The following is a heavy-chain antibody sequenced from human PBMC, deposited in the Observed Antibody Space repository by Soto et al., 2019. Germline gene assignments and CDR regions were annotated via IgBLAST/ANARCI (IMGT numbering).Heavy chain of an antibody. D-gene: IGHD6-6*01. V-gene: IGHV4-59*01. CDR2: IYYSGST. J-gene: IGHJ4*02. Sequence: TLSLTCTVSGGSISSYYWSWIRQPPGKGLEWIGYIYYSGSTNYNPSLKSRVTISVDTSKNQFSLKLSSVTAADTAVYYCARVSSIAEEIDYWGQGTLVTVSS. CDR3: ARVSSIAEEIDY. CDR1: GGSISSYY.